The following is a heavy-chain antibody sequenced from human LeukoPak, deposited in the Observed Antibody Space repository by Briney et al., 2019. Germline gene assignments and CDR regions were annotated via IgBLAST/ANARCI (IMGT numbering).Heavy chain of an antibody. D-gene: IGHD4/OR15-4a*01. CDR1: GGSISSSY. J-gene: IGHJ4*02. V-gene: IGHV4-4*07. CDR2: IYTSGST. CDR3: ARGQCGANSGGFDY. Sequence: SDTLPLTYTVSGGSISSSYWRWIRPPAGKGLEWIGRIYTSGSTNYNPSLKSRVTMSVDTSKIQLSLKLTSVTAADTAVYYCARGQCGANSGGFDYWGQGTLVTVSS.